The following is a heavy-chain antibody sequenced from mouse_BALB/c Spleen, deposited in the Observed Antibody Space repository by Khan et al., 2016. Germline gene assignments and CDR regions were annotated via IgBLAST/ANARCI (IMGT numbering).Heavy chain of an antibody. Sequence: EVQLQESGPDLVKPGPPAKFSCTPSAPTFKTTNMHCRKQWPDQGLEWIGGMDPPNGITKYNPKFRGKATITADTSSNPPYLQPSSLTSEDTAVYYWARMARKWGQGTTLTVSS. J-gene: IGHJ2*01. CDR1: APTFKTTN. V-gene: IGHV14-3*02. CDR2: MDPPNGIT. CDR3: ARMARK.